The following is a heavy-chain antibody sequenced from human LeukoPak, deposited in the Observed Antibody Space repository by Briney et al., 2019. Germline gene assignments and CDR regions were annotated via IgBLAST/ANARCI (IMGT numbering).Heavy chain of an antibody. CDR3: TRLLDNDSSGDPDTFDM. CDR2: IYYSGRT. V-gene: IGHV4-59*08. D-gene: IGHD3-22*01. Sequence: SETLSLTCTVSGGSITSVYWSWIRHAPGNGLEWIGFIYYSGRTKYNPSLQSRVTISLDTSEKKFSLKVTSVTAADTAVYYCTRLLDNDSSGDPDTFDMWGQGTVVTVSS. J-gene: IGHJ3*02. CDR1: GGSITSVY.